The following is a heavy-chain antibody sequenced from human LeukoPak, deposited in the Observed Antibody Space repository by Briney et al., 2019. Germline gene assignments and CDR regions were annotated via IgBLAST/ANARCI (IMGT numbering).Heavy chain of an antibody. Sequence: ASVKVSCKASGYTFITYKMHWVRQAPGQGLEWVGIINPSDGDRRNAQKFQGRVTMTRDTSTSTVYMELSSLRSEDTAVYYCARSDDSSPLDYWGQGTLVTVSS. CDR1: GYTFITYK. D-gene: IGHD3-22*01. CDR3: ARSDDSSPLDY. J-gene: IGHJ4*02. V-gene: IGHV1-46*01. CDR2: INPSDGDR.